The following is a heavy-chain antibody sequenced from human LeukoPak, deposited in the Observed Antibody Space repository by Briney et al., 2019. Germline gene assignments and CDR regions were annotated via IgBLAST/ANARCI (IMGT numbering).Heavy chain of an antibody. D-gene: IGHD4-17*01. CDR2: INPSGGST. CDR3: ARDQTVTMGGPEEYFQH. Sequence: ASVKVSCKASGYTFTSYGISWVRQAPGQGLEWMGIINPSGGSTSYAQKFQGRVTMTRDTSTSTVYMELSSLRSEDTAVYYCARDQTVTMGGPEEYFQHWGQGTLVTVSS. V-gene: IGHV1-46*01. J-gene: IGHJ1*01. CDR1: GYTFTSYG.